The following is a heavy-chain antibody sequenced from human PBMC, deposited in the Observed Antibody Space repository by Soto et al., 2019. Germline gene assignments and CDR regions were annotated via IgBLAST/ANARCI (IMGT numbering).Heavy chain of an antibody. D-gene: IGHD1-26*01. CDR1: GGSISSGDYY. CDR3: ARSRHSGSYFFDY. V-gene: IGHV4-30-4*01. Sequence: EMREASETLSLTCTVSGGSISSGDYYWTWIRQPPGKGLEWIAYIHNTGSPYYNLSLKSRLTISLDTSKDQFSLRLSSVTAADTAVYYCARSRHSGSYFFDYWGQGILVTVSS. J-gene: IGHJ4*02. CDR2: IHNTGSP.